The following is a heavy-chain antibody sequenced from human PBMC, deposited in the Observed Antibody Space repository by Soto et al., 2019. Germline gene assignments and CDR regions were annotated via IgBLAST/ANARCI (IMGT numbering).Heavy chain of an antibody. Sequence: QVQLQESGPGLVKPSGTLSLTCAVSGGSISSSNWWSWVRQPPGKGLEWIGEIYHSGSTNYNTSLKSRDTISVDKSRTQVSLKLSSVSASDTAVYYCARLGYCSGGSCYSDYDSGMDVWGQGTTVTVSS. J-gene: IGHJ6*02. CDR3: ARLGYCSGGSCYSDYDSGMDV. V-gene: IGHV4-4*02. D-gene: IGHD2-15*01. CDR2: IYHSGST. CDR1: GGSISSSNW.